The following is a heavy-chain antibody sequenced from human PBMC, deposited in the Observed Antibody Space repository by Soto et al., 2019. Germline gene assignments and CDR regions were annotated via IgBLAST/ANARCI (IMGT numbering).Heavy chain of an antibody. D-gene: IGHD6-6*01. Sequence: PSQSLSLTCAISGDSVSINSAACNWIRQSPSRGLEWLGRTYYRSKWYNDYAVSVKSRITINPDTSRNQFSLQLNSVTPEDTAVYYCARGIYSSSGYYYGMDVWGQGTTVPVSS. CDR1: GDSVSINSAA. CDR3: ARGIYSSSGYYYGMDV. V-gene: IGHV6-1*01. CDR2: TYYRSKWYN. J-gene: IGHJ6*02.